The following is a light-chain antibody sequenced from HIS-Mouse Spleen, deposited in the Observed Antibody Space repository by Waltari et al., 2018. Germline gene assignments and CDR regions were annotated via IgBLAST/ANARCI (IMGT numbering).Light chain of an antibody. V-gene: IGLV2-14*03. CDR2: DVS. CDR1: RSDVGGYNY. J-gene: IGLJ2*01. CDR3: SSYTSSSPL. Sequence: QSALTQPASVSGSPGQSITISCTGTRSDVGGYNYVPWYQQHPGKAPKLMIYDVSNRPSGVSNRFSGSKSGNTASLTISGLQAEDEADYYCSSYTSSSPLFGGGTKLTVL.